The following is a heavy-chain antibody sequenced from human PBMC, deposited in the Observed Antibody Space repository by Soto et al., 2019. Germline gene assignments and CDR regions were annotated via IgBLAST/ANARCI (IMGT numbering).Heavy chain of an antibody. CDR1: GLTFSSSN. CDR3: ARGGGAWLLLPFDI. J-gene: IGHJ3*02. D-gene: IGHD3-22*01. Sequence: PGGSLRLSCAASGLTFSSSNMNWVRRAPGKGLEWLSYISAASNTIYYAESVKGRFTVSRDNAQNSLYLQMNSQSDEDTAVYFCARGGGAWLLLPFDIWGQGTMVTVSS. CDR2: ISAASNTI. V-gene: IGHV3-48*02.